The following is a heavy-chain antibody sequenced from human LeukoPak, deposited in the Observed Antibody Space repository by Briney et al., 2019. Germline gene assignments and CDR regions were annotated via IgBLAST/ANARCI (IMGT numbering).Heavy chain of an antibody. CDR1: GFTFTSSA. D-gene: IGHD3-22*01. CDR3: AAVGADYYDSSGYGGY. Sequence: GASVKVSCKASGFTFTSSAMQWVRQARGQRLEWIGWIVVGSGNTNYAQKFQERVTITRDMSTSTAYMELSSLRSEDTAVYYCAAVGADYYDSSGYGGYWGQGTLVTVSS. CDR2: IVVGSGNT. V-gene: IGHV1-58*02. J-gene: IGHJ4*02.